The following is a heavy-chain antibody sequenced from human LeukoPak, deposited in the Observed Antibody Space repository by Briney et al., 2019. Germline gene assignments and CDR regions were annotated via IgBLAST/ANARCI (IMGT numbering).Heavy chain of an antibody. CDR1: GFTFSSYS. D-gene: IGHD3-22*01. V-gene: IGHV3-21*01. Sequence: GGSLGLSCAASGFTFSSYSMNWVRQAPGNGLEWVSSISSSSSYIYYADSVKGRFTISRDNAKNSLYLQMNSLRAEDTAVYYCATSLLRRPYYYGMDVWGQGTTVTVSS. J-gene: IGHJ6*02. CDR3: ATSLLRRPYYYGMDV. CDR2: ISSSSSYI.